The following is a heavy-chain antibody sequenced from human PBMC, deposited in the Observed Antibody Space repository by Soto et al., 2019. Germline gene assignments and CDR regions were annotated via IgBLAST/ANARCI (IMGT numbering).Heavy chain of an antibody. Sequence: SETLSLTCTVSGGSVSSGSYYWSWIRQPPGKGLEWIGYIYYSGSTNYNPSLKSRVTISVDTSKNQFSLKLSSVTAADTAVYYCAREGRASSGWYWFDPWGQGTLVTVS. CDR3: AREGRASSGWYWFDP. D-gene: IGHD6-19*01. J-gene: IGHJ5*02. V-gene: IGHV4-61*01. CDR1: GGSVSSGSYY. CDR2: IYYSGST.